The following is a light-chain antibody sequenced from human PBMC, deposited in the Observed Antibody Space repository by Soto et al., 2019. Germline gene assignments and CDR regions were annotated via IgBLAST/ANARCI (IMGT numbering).Light chain of an antibody. CDR2: AAS. CDR3: QQSYSTPSIT. Sequence: DIQMTQSPSSLSAFVGDRVTITCRAIESISRHLNWYQQKPGKAPKLLIYAASSLQNGVPSRFSGGGSGTDFTLTISNLQPADFATYYCQQSYSTPSITFGQGTRLEIK. V-gene: IGKV1-39*01. J-gene: IGKJ5*01. CDR1: ESISRH.